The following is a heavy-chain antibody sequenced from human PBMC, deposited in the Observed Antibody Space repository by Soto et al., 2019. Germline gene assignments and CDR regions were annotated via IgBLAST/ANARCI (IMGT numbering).Heavy chain of an antibody. Sequence: GGSLRLSCAASGFTFSRYSMNWVRQAPGKGLEWVPSISSTTNYIYYADSMKGRFTVSRDNAKNSVYLDMNGLSAEDTAVYYCARESEDLTSNFDYWGQGTLVTVSS. J-gene: IGHJ4*02. CDR3: ARESEDLTSNFDY. CDR2: ISSTTNYI. V-gene: IGHV3-21*01. CDR1: GFTFSRYS.